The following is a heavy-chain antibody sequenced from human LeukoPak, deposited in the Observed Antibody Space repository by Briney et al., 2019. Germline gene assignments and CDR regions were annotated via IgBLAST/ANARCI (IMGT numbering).Heavy chain of an antibody. CDR3: ARRHSSGWFYY. Sequence: SETLSLTCTVSGYSISNGYYWDWIRPPPGRGLEWIGNIYRSGSTSYNPFLKSRVTISVDTSKNQFSLKVNSVTAADTAVYYCARRHSSGWFYYWGQGTLVTVSS. V-gene: IGHV4-38-2*02. CDR2: IYRSGST. J-gene: IGHJ4*02. CDR1: GYSISNGYY. D-gene: IGHD6-19*01.